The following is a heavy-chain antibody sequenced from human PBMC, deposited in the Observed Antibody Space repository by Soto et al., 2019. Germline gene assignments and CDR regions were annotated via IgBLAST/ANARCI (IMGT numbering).Heavy chain of an antibody. CDR3: ARHEVRYSSGWWSGMDV. CDR1: GGNVSRYR. D-gene: IGHD6-19*01. V-gene: IGHV5-51*01. CDR2: IYPGDSDT. Sequence: GPAETRSGKRPGGNVSRYRWWRYRQIPGKGLEWMGIIYPGDSDTRYSPSFQGQVTISADKSISTAYLQWSSLKASDTAMYYCARHEVRYSSGWWSGMDVWVQRTTVTV. J-gene: IGHJ6*02.